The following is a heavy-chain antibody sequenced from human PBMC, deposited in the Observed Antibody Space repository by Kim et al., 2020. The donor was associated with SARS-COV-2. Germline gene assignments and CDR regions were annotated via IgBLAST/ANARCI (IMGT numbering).Heavy chain of an antibody. CDR2: ISGSGGST. CDR3: AKDRGYSGYDSIDY. J-gene: IGHJ4*02. V-gene: IGHV3-23*01. D-gene: IGHD5-12*01. Sequence: GGSLRLSCAASGFTFSSYAMSWVRQAPGKGLEWVSGISGSGGSTYYADSVKGRFTISRDNSKNTLNLQMNSLRAEDTAVYYCAKDRGYSGYDSIDYWGQGTLVTVSS. CDR1: GFTFSSYA.